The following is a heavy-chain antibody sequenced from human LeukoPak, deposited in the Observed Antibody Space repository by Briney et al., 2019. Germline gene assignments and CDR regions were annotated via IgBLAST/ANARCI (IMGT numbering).Heavy chain of an antibody. CDR2: IDPSDSYT. V-gene: IGHV5-10-1*01. D-gene: IGHD3-10*01. CDR3: ARKVRFGDTDSDY. CDR1: GYSFTSYW. J-gene: IGHJ4*02. Sequence: GASLRISCKGSGYSFTSYWISWVRPMPGKGLEWMGRIDPSDSYTNYSPSFQGHVTISADKSISTAYLQWSSLKASDTAMYYCARKVRFGDTDSDYWGQGTLVTVSS.